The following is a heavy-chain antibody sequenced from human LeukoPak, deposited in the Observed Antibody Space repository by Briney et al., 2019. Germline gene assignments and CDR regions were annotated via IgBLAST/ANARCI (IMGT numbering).Heavy chain of an antibody. Sequence: SETLSLTCAVYGGSFSGYYWSWIRQPPGKGLEWIGEINHSGSTNYNPSLKSRVTISVDTSKNQFSLKLSSVTAADTAVYYCARAAGYYDSSGYQAWGQGTLVTVSS. CDR3: ARAAGYYDSSGYQA. CDR1: GGSFSGYY. D-gene: IGHD3-22*01. V-gene: IGHV4-34*01. CDR2: INHSGST. J-gene: IGHJ5*02.